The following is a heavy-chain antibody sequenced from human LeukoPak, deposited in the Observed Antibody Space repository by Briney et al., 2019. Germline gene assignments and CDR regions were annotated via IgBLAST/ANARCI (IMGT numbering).Heavy chain of an antibody. CDR2: IIPIFGTA. J-gene: IGHJ4*02. D-gene: IGHD2-15*01. CDR3: ARLLYYCSGGSCSHRHFDY. Sequence: SVKVSCKASGGTFSSYAISWVRQAPGQGLEWMGGIIPIFGTANYAQKFQDRVTITTDEATSTAYMELSSLRSEDTAVYYCARLLYYCSGGSCSHRHFDYWGQGTLVTVSS. CDR1: GGTFSSYA. V-gene: IGHV1-69*05.